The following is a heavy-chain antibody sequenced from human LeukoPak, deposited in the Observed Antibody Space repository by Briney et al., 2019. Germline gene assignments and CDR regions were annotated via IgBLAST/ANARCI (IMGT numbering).Heavy chain of an antibody. V-gene: IGHV3-48*01. CDR1: GFSFSSHS. J-gene: IGHJ6*03. Sequence: GGSLRLSCAASGFSFSSHSMNWVRQAPGKGLEWVSYISSSSSMIYYTDSVKGRFTISRDNSKNTLYLQMNSLRAEDTAVYYCAKVAGGDPTGYYYYYYMDVWGKGTTVTISS. D-gene: IGHD2-21*02. CDR3: AKVAGGDPTGYYYYYYMDV. CDR2: ISSSSSMI.